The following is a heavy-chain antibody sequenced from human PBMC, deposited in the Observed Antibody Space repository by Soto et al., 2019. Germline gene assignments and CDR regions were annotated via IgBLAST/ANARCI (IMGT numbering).Heavy chain of an antibody. D-gene: IGHD2-15*01. CDR1: GFTFSSYG. V-gene: IGHV3-33*01. J-gene: IGHJ5*02. CDR2: IWYDGSNK. Sequence: QVQLVESGGGVVQPGRSLRLSCAASGFTFSSYGMHWVRQAPGKGLEWVAVIWYDGSNKYYADSVKGRSTISRDNSKNTLYLEMNSLRAEDTAVYYCARDFRGYCSGGSCYSVGWFDPWGQGTLVTVSS. CDR3: ARDFRGYCSGGSCYSVGWFDP.